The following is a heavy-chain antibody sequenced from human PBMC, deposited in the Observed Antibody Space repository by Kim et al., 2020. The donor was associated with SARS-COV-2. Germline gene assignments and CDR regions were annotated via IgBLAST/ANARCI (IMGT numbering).Heavy chain of an antibody. D-gene: IGHD3-16*01. V-gene: IGHV3-49*02. Sequence: EYAASVKGRFTISRDDSKSIAYLQMNSLKTEDTAVYYCTLESRFPRCLEYWGQGTLVTVSS. J-gene: IGHJ4*02. CDR3: TLESRFPRCLEY.